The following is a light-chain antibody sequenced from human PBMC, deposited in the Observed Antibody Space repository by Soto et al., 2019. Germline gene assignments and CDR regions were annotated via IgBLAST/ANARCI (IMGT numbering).Light chain of an antibody. CDR3: CSYSSSSTFYV. CDR1: SSDIGHYDY. Sequence: QSVLTQPASVSGSPGQSITISCTGTSSDIGHYDYVSWYQQHPGKAPKLIIYQVTSRPSGVSNRFSASKSGNTASLTISALQAEDEALYYCCSYSSSSTFYVFGTGTKVTVL. J-gene: IGLJ1*01. CDR2: QVT. V-gene: IGLV2-14*01.